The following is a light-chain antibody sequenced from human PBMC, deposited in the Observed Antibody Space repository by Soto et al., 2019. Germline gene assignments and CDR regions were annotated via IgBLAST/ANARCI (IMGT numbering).Light chain of an antibody. J-gene: IGKJ1*01. Sequence: DIQMTQSPSSLSASVGDRVTITCRSSQTISTYLHWFQQKPGKAPNLLIYDASTLQSGVPSRFSGSGSGTDFTLTISSLQPEDVATYYCQKYNSAPRTFGQGTKVDIK. CDR1: QTISTY. CDR2: DAS. V-gene: IGKV1-39*01. CDR3: QKYNSAPRT.